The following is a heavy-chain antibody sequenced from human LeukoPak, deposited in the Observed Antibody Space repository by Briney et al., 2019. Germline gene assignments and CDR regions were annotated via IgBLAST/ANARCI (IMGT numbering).Heavy chain of an antibody. CDR2: ISSSGSTI. Sequence: GGSLRLSCAASGFTFSDYYMSWIRQAPGKGLEWVSYISSSGSTIYYADSVKGRFTISGDNAKNSLYLQMNSLRAEDTAVYYCARFRHIVVVIATDWGQGTLVTVSS. J-gene: IGHJ4*02. CDR1: GFTFSDYY. D-gene: IGHD2-21*01. CDR3: ARFRHIVVVIATD. V-gene: IGHV3-11*04.